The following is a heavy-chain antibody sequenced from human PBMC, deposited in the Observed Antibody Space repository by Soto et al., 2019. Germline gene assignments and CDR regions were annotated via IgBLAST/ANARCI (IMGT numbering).Heavy chain of an antibody. CDR2: IIPILGIA. V-gene: IGHV1-69*02. D-gene: IGHD6-13*01. CDR1: RGTFSSYT. J-gene: IGHJ4*02. Sequence: QVQLVQSGAEVKKPGSSVKVYCKASRGTFSSYTISWVRQAPGQGLEWMGRIIPILGIANYAQKFQGRVTITADKSTSTAYMELSSLRSEDTAVYYCARARDSWRFDYWGQGTLVTVSS. CDR3: ARARDSWRFDY.